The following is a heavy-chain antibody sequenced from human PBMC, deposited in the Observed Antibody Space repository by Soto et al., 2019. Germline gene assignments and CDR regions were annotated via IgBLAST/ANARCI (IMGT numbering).Heavy chain of an antibody. V-gene: IGHV3-23*01. CDR1: GFTFSSYD. J-gene: IGHJ4*02. CDR2: IGVYANT. CDR3: AKESTVGSPGDYFDS. Sequence: PGGSLRLSCAASGFTFSSYDMNWVRQAPGKGLEWVSAIGVYANTYYADSVKGRFTISRDDSRNTVHLQLNSLRVDDTAVYYCAKESTVGSPGDYFDSWGQGTLVTVPS. D-gene: IGHD1-26*01.